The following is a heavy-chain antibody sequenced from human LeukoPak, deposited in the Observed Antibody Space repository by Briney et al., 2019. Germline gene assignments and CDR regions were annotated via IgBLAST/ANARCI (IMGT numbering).Heavy chain of an antibody. CDR2: VNLQGGT. CDR3: AREGGSYRPLDY. CDR1: GGSITQTNY. D-gene: IGHD3-16*02. J-gene: IGHJ4*02. Sequence: SETLSLTCDVSGGSITQTNYWTCVRQPPGKGLEWIGEVNLQGGTNYNPSLLRRVAKSVDMSANHVSLQMTSVTAADTAVYYCAREGGSYRPLDYSGQGTLVTVSS. V-gene: IGHV4/OR15-8*01.